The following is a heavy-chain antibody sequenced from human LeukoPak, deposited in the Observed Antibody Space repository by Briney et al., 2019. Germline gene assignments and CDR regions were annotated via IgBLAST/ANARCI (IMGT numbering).Heavy chain of an antibody. V-gene: IGHV1-69*13. CDR3: AIDSSGYPHYFDY. Sequence: ASVKVSCKASGGTFSSYAISWVRQAPGQGLEWMGGIIPIFGTANYAQKFQGRVTITADESTSTAYMELSSLRSEDTAVYYCAIDSSGYPHYFDYWGQGTLVTVSS. D-gene: IGHD3-22*01. CDR1: GGTFSSYA. J-gene: IGHJ4*02. CDR2: IIPIFGTA.